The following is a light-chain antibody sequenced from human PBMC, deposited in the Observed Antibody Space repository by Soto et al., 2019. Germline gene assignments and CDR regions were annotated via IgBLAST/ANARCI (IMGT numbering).Light chain of an antibody. V-gene: IGKV3-20*01. CDR1: QSVGKY. CDR3: QQYGSSPPRT. CDR2: GAS. Sequence: EIVMTQSPATLSLTPEERATLSCRASQSVGKYLVWYQQKPGQAPRLLIYGASSRATGIPDRFSGSGSGTDFTLTISRLEPEDFAVYYCQQYGSSPPRTFGQGTRLENK. J-gene: IGKJ5*01.